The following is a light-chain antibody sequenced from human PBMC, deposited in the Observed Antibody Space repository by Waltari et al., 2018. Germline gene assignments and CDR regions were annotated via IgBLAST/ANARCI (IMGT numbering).Light chain of an antibody. CDR2: KDT. Sequence: SYELTQSFSVSVSPGQPVPITCSGAVLAETYVRWFQQKPGQAPILLLYKDTDRASGIPERFSGSSSGSSVTLTSTGARPEDEADYYCHAAAGNIWFFGGGTKLTVL. J-gene: IGLJ3*02. CDR1: VLAETY. CDR3: HAAAGNIWF. V-gene: IGLV3-27*01.